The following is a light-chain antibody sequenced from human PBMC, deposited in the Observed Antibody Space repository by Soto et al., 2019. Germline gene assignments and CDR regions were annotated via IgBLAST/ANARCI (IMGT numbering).Light chain of an antibody. Sequence: DIQMTQSASSLSASVGDRVTITCQASQDINDRLNWYQQKPGKAPKILISDASSLETGLPSRFSGDGSGTDFTLTINNLQPEDFATYNCQQFDSLPYTFGQGTSREI. CDR3: QQFDSLPYT. CDR2: DAS. V-gene: IGKV1-33*01. CDR1: QDINDR. J-gene: IGKJ2*01.